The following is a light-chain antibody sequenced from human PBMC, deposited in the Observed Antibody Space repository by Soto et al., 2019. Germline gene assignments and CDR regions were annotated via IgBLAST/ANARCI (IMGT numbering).Light chain of an antibody. CDR1: SGHSSYA. CDR3: QTWGTGIRV. J-gene: IGLJ2*01. V-gene: IGLV4-69*01. Sequence: QSVLTQSPSASASLGASVKLTCTLSSGHSSYAIAWLQQQPEKGPRYLMKLNSDGSHNKGDGIPDRFSGSSSGAEPYLTISSLQSEDEADYYCQTWGTGIRVFGGGTKLTVL. CDR2: LNSDGSH.